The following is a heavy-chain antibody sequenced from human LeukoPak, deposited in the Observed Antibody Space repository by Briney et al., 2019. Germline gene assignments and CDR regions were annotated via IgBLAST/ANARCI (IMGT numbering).Heavy chain of an antibody. CDR1: GVSISSSNW. CDR3: ASTGRTAMVDDY. CDR2: IFHSGTT. V-gene: IGHV4-4*02. J-gene: IGHJ4*02. D-gene: IGHD5-18*01. Sequence: SGTLSLTCAVSGVSISSSNWWSWVRQPPGKGLEWILIIFHSGTTDYKTSLKGRVTISVDKSKNQFSLKLSSVTAADTAVYYCASTGRTAMVDDYWGQGTLVTVSS.